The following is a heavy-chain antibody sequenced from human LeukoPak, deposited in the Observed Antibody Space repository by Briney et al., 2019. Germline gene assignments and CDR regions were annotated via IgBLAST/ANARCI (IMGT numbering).Heavy chain of an antibody. D-gene: IGHD5-12*01. V-gene: IGHV3-23*01. J-gene: IGHJ4*02. CDR3: AKRDSGYYFDY. Sequence: GGSLRLSCAASEFTFSSYGMRWVRQAPGKGLEWVSSISGSGSGTYYADSVKGRFTISRDNSKHTLYLQMNSLRAEDTAVYYCAKRDSGYYFDYWGQGTLVTVSS. CDR2: ISGSGSGT. CDR1: EFTFSSYG.